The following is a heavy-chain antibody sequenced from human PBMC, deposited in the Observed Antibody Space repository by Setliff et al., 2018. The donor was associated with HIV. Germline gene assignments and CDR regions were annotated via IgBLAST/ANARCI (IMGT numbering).Heavy chain of an antibody. CDR2: INPNSGGT. Sequence: ASVKVSCKASGYTFTDYYMHWVRQAPGQGLEWMGRINPNSGGTNYAQKFQGRVTMARDTSISTVYMELTGLRSEDTAVYYCARGYSSSLGWFDPWGQGTLVTVSS. CDR3: ARGYSSSLGWFDP. D-gene: IGHD6-6*01. V-gene: IGHV1-2*06. CDR1: GYTFTDYY. J-gene: IGHJ5*02.